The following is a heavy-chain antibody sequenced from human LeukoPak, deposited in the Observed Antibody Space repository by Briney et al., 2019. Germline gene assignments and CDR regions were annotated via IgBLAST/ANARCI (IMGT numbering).Heavy chain of an antibody. CDR2: ISGGGTST. D-gene: IGHD2-21*02. Sequence: ETLSLTCAVYGGSFSGYYWSWFRQAPGKGLEWVSVISGGGTSTYYADSVKGRFTISRDNSRNTLYLQINSLRAEDTAIYYCVHCGGDCYPCCGMDVWGQGTTVTVSS. J-gene: IGHJ6*02. CDR1: GGSFSGYY. CDR3: VHCGGDCYPCCGMDV. V-gene: IGHV3-23*01.